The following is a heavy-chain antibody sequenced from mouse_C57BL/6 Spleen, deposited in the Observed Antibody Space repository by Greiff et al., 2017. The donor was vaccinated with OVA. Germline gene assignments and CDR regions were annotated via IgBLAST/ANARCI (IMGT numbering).Heavy chain of an antibody. D-gene: IGHD1-1*01. CDR1: GYTLTDYY. J-gene: IGHJ4*01. CDR3: ASTTGDAMDY. V-gene: IGHV1-26*01. Sequence: EVQLQQSGPELVKPGASVKISCKASGYTLTDYYMNWVKQSHGKSLEWIGDINPNNGGTSYNQKFKGKATLTVDKSSSTAYMELRSLTSEDSAVYYCASTTGDAMDYWGQGTSVTVSS. CDR2: INPNNGGT.